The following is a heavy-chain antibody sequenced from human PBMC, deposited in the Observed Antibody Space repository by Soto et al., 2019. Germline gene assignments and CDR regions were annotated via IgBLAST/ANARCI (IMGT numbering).Heavy chain of an antibody. CDR3: VRLGPGDGSGSPGWNH. CDR2: IKQDESEK. Sequence: EVQLVESGEGLVQPGGSLRLSCAASGFTFSSHWMSWVRQPPGKGLEWVANIKQDESEKYYVDSVKGRFTISRDNAKNSLYLQMDNLKLEDTAVYYCVRLGPGDGSGSPGWNHWGQGILVTVSS. V-gene: IGHV3-7*05. J-gene: IGHJ5*02. CDR1: GFTFSSHW. D-gene: IGHD3-10*01.